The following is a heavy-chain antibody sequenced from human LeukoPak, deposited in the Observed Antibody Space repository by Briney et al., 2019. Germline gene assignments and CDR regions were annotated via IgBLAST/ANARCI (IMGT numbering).Heavy chain of an antibody. V-gene: IGHV3-30-3*01. J-gene: IGHJ4*02. CDR2: ISYDGSNK. Sequence: PGGSLRLSCAASGFAFSSYAMHWVRQAPGKGLKWVAVISYDGSNKYYADSVKGRFTISRDNSKNTLYLQMNSLRAEDTAVYYCATTGTSDYWGQGTLVTVSS. CDR3: ATTGTSDY. D-gene: IGHD3-10*01. CDR1: GFAFSSYA.